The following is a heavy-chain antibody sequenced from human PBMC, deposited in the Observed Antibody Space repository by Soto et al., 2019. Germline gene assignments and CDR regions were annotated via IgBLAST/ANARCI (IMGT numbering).Heavy chain of an antibody. Sequence: EVQLVESGGGLVQPGGSLRLSCAASGITLSGNSMNWVRQAPGKGLEGVSVSYSDVTTYYADSVKGRFTISRDNSRNTLFLQTNILRGEDTAVYYCARERDGVLDYWGQGTLVTVSS. CDR3: ARERDGVLDY. V-gene: IGHV3-66*01. D-gene: IGHD3-16*01. CDR1: GITLSGNS. CDR2: SYSDVTT. J-gene: IGHJ4*02.